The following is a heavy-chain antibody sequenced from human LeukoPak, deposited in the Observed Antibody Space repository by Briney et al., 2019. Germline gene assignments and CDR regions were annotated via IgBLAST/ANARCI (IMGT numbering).Heavy chain of an antibody. D-gene: IGHD6-6*01. Sequence: GSSVKVSCKASGGTFSSYAISWVRQAPGQGLEWMGRIIPILGIANYAQKFQGRVTITADKSTSTAYMELSRLRSDDTAVYYCARDPEYSSSPPDWFDPWGQGTLVTVSS. J-gene: IGHJ5*02. CDR3: ARDPEYSSSPPDWFDP. CDR1: GGTFSSYA. V-gene: IGHV1-69*04. CDR2: IIPILGIA.